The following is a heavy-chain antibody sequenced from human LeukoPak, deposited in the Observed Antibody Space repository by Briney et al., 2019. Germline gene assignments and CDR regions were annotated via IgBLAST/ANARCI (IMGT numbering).Heavy chain of an antibody. CDR1: GLTFSNYA. CDR3: ARDINLGSPFDY. Sequence: KPGGSLRLSCAASGLTFSNYAMMWLRQAPGKGLEWISAITGSGGWALYADSVKGRFTISRDNSKNTLYLQMNSLRAEDTAVYYCARDINLGSPFDYWGQGTLVTVSS. V-gene: IGHV3-23*01. D-gene: IGHD2-15*01. CDR2: ITGSGGWA. J-gene: IGHJ4*02.